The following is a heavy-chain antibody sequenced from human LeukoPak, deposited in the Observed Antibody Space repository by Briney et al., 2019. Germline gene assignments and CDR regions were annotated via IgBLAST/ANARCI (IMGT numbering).Heavy chain of an antibody. CDR3: AATPDGGNDAFDI. D-gene: IGHD5-24*01. V-gene: IGHV4-59*02. J-gene: IGHJ3*02. CDR2: IYYTGFT. Sequence: PSETLSLTCTVSGGSVSGFYWSWIRQPPGKGLEWIGFIYYTGFTNYNPSLESRVTISADTSKNQFSLKLSSVTAADTAVYYCAATPDGGNDAFDIWGQGTMVTVSS. CDR1: GGSVSGFY.